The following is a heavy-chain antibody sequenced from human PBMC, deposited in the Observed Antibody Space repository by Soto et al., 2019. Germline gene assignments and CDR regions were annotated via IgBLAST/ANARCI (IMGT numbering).Heavy chain of an antibody. CDR3: ARGAMAKFDY. V-gene: IGHV1-69*13. CDR1: GGTFGSHG. Sequence: ASVKVSCKASGGTFGSHGVAWVRQAPGQGLEWMGGFIAMLGTPTYAKKVQGRATITADESLTSPYLELRSLRSEDTAVYFCARGAMAKFDYWGQGTVVTVSS. D-gene: IGHD5-18*01. J-gene: IGHJ4*02. CDR2: FIAMLGTP.